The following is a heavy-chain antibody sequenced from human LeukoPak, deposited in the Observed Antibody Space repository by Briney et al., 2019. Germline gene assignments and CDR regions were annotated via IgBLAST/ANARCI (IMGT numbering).Heavy chain of an antibody. CDR3: ARGTVAAADTFDY. CDR1: RFTFSSYS. CDR2: ISSSSSYI. J-gene: IGHJ4*02. Sequence: GGSLRLSCAASRFTFSSYSMNWVRQAPGKGLEWVSSISSSSSYIYYADSVKGRFTISRDNAKNSLYLQMNSLRAEDTAVYYCARGTVAAADTFDYWGQGTLVTVSS. V-gene: IGHV3-21*01. D-gene: IGHD6-13*01.